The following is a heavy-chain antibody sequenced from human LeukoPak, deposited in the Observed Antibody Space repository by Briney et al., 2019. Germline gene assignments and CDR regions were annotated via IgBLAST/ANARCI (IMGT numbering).Heavy chain of an antibody. Sequence: ASVKVSCKASGYTFTGYYMHWVRQAPGQGLEWMGWIHPNSGGTNYAQKFQGRVTMTRDTSISTAYMDLSRLRSDDTAVYYCARGSIVGATFDYFDYWGQGTLVTVSS. V-gene: IGHV1-2*02. D-gene: IGHD1-26*01. CDR3: ARGSIVGATFDYFDY. CDR2: IHPNSGGT. J-gene: IGHJ4*02. CDR1: GYTFTGYY.